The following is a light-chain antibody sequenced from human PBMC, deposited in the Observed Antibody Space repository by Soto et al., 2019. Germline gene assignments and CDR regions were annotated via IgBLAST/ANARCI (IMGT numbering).Light chain of an antibody. CDR2: AAS. J-gene: IGKJ1*01. Sequence: DIQMTQSPSSLSASVGDRVTITCLASQGMRTDLGWYQQKPGKAPKRLIYAASSLQSGVPSRFSGSGSGTEFTLTISSLQPEDFATYYCLQHNSYPWTFGQGTKVEIK. CDR1: QGMRTD. V-gene: IGKV1-17*01. CDR3: LQHNSYPWT.